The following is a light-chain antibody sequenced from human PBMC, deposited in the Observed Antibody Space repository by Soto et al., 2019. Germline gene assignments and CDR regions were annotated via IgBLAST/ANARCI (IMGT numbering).Light chain of an antibody. V-gene: IGLV1-44*01. J-gene: IGLJ2*01. CDR3: SAWDDSLNGLV. CDR2: RNT. Sequence: QSVLTQPPSASGTPGQRVTISCSGSSYNIGSNTVNWYQQLPGTAPKLLIYRNTQPPSGVPDRFSGAKSGTSASLAISGLQSEDEPDYYCSAWDDSLNGLVFGGGTKLTVL. CDR1: SYNIGSNT.